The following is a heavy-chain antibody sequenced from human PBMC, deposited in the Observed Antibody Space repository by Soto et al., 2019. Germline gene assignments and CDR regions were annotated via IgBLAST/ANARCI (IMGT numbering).Heavy chain of an antibody. CDR1: GVTVSSYA. CDR3: AREGTREDYFDY. V-gene: IGHV3-30-3*01. J-gene: IGHJ4*02. CDR2: ISYDGSNK. D-gene: IGHD1-1*01. Sequence: QSGGSLRLSCAASGVTVSSYAMHGVRQAPGKGLEWVAVISYDGSNKYYADSVKGRFTISRDNSKNTLYLQMNSLRAEDTAVYYCAREGTREDYFDYWGQRTLVTVSS.